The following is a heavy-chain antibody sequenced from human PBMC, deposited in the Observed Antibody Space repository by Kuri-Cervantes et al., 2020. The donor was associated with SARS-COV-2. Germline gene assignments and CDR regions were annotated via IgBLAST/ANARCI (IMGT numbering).Heavy chain of an antibody. D-gene: IGHD6-13*01. Sequence: SETLSLTCTVSGYSISSGYYWGWIRQPPGKGLEWIGSIYHSGSTYYNPSLKSRVTISVDTSKNQFSLKLSSVTAADTAVCYCAREALPTIAAGTAGDYWGQGTLVTVSS. V-gene: IGHV4-38-2*02. CDR2: IYHSGST. CDR3: AREALPTIAAGTAGDY. CDR1: GYSISSGYY. J-gene: IGHJ4*02.